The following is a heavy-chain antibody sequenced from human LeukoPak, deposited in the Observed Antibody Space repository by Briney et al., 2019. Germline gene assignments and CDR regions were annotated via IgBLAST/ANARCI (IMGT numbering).Heavy chain of an antibody. V-gene: IGHV1-3*01. J-gene: IGHJ4*02. CDR1: GYTYTSYA. Sequence: ASVKVSCKASGYTYTSYAIHWVRQAPGQRLEWMGWINAGNGNTNYAQKLQGRVTMTTDTSTSTAYMELRSLRSDDTAVYYCARESITPRYCSGGSCYGGLYYFDYWGQGTLVTVSS. CDR2: INAGNGNT. D-gene: IGHD2-15*01. CDR3: ARESITPRYCSGGSCYGGLYYFDY.